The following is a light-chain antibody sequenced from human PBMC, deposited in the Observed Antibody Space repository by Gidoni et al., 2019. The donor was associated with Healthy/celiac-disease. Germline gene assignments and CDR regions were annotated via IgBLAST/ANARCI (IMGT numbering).Light chain of an antibody. CDR1: QSISSY. CDR2: AAS. V-gene: IGKV1-39*01. CDR3: QQSYSTPRT. J-gene: IGKJ1*01. Sequence: DIQMTQSPSSLSASVGDRVTITCRASQSISSYLNCYQQKPGKAPKLLIYAASSLQSGLPSMFSGSGSGTYFTLTISSLQPEVFATYYCQQSYSTPRTFXQXTKVXIK.